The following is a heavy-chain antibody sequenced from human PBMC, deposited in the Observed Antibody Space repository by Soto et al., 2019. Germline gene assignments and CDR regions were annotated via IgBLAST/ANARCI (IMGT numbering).Heavy chain of an antibody. CDR3: ARLPSYEGPNSKYYYGMDV. CDR2: IRTYNGDT. V-gene: IGHV1-18*01. D-gene: IGHD3-3*01. Sequence: ASVTVSCKGAGSIFTIYGISGVRQATGQGPERMGGIRTYNGDTNYAQKVQGRVTMSTDTTTRTAYMDLRSLRSDDPAVYYFARLPSYEGPNSKYYYGMDVRGPGTTVTVAS. CDR1: GSIFTIYG. J-gene: IGHJ6*02.